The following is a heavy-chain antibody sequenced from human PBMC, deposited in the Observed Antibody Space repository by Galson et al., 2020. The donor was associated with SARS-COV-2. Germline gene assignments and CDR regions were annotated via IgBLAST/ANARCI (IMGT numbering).Heavy chain of an antibody. V-gene: IGHV5-51*01. CDR2: IYPGDSDT. CDR1: GYSFTSYW. Sequence: GESLKISCKGSGYSFTSYWIGWVRQMPGKGLEWMGIIYPGDSDTRYSPSFQGQVTISADKSISTAYLQWSSLKASDTAMYYCARHLRLGDSSSWLYYYYGMDVRGQGTTVTVSS. D-gene: IGHD6-13*01. J-gene: IGHJ6*02. CDR3: ARHLRLGDSSSWLYYYYGMDV.